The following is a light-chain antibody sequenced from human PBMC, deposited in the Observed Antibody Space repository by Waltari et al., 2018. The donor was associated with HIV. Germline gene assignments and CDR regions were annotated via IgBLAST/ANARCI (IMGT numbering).Light chain of an antibody. CDR2: QDS. CDR3: QTWDNNFYV. Sequence: SYELTQPPSVSVSPGQTATNTCSGDQLPTKYIWWYQQRSGQSPVLVIYQDSTRPPGIPERFSGSNSGHTATLTISGTQTVDEADYYCQTWDNNFYVFGSGTKVTVL. CDR1: QLPTKY. J-gene: IGLJ1*01. V-gene: IGLV3-1*01.